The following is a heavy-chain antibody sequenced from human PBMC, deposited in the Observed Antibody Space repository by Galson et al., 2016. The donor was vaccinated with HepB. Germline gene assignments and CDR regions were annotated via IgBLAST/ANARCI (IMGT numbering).Heavy chain of an antibody. Sequence: SLRLSCAASGFTFSSYGMHWVRQAPGKGLEWVAVISFDGSNKYYADSVKGRFTISRDNSKNTLYLQMNSLRAEDTAVYYCAKDKAISVLRYFDWSFDYWGQGTLVTVSS. CDR3: AKDKAISVLRYFDWSFDY. CDR1: GFTFSSYG. V-gene: IGHV3-30*18. D-gene: IGHD3-9*01. CDR2: ISFDGSNK. J-gene: IGHJ4*02.